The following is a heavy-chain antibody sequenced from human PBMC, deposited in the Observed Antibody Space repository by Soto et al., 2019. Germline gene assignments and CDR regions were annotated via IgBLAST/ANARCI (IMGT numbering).Heavy chain of an antibody. D-gene: IGHD1-7*01. J-gene: IGHJ6*02. CDR3: ARSPKLELHVYYYYGMDV. CDR2: IIPIFGTA. Sequence: QVQLVQSGAEVKKPGSSVKVSCKASGGTFSSYAISWVRQAPGQGLEWMGGIIPIFGTANYAQKFQGRVTITADKSTSTAYMELSSLRSEDTAVYYCARSPKLELHVYYYYGMDVWGQGNTVTVSS. V-gene: IGHV1-69*06. CDR1: GGTFSSYA.